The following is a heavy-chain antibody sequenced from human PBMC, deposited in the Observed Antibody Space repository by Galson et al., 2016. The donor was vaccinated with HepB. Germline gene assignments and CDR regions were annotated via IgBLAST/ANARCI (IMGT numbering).Heavy chain of an antibody. Sequence: SLRLSCAAPGFSLSRFAMSWVRQAPGKGLEWVASFSNIQKTYYGAPVEGRFTITRDDSTSTLILQMNNLRPEDTAVYYCAKDHPSPGWPSFESWGQGTLVIVSS. D-gene: IGHD6-19*01. CDR1: GFSLSRFA. V-gene: IGHV3-23*01. J-gene: IGHJ4*02. CDR3: AKDHPSPGWPSFES. CDR2: FSNIQKT.